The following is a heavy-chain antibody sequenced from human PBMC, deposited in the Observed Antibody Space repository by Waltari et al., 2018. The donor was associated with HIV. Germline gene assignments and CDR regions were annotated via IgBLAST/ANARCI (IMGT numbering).Heavy chain of an antibody. Sequence: QVQLQQWGAGLLKPPETLSLDCAVYGASVRGYYSSWIRQPPGKGLEWIGEINHSGSTNYNPSLKSRVTISVETSKSQFALELSSVTAADTAVYDCARGQSSSSWYRCFDYWGQGTLVTVSS. V-gene: IGHV4-34*01. CDR1: GASVRGYY. J-gene: IGHJ4*02. CDR3: ARGQSSSSWYRCFDY. D-gene: IGHD6-13*01. CDR2: INHSGST.